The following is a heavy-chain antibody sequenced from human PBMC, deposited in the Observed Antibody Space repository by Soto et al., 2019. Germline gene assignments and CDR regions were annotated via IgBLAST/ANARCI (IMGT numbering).Heavy chain of an antibody. CDR1: GGSISSGGYY. Sequence: QVQLQESGPGLVKPSQTLSLTCTVSGGSISSGGYYWSWIRQQPGKGLEWIGYIYYSGSTYYNPSLKSRVTISVDTSKNQFSLKLSSVTAADTAVYYWARELTTVTINWFDPWGQGTLVTVSS. D-gene: IGHD4-17*01. CDR2: IYYSGST. J-gene: IGHJ5*02. CDR3: ARELTTVTINWFDP. V-gene: IGHV4-31*03.